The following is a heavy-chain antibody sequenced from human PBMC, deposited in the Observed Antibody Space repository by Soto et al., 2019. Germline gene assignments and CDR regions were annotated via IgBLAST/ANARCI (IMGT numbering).Heavy chain of an antibody. CDR3: ARANPIRGYEYFQH. Sequence: SETLSLTCAVYGGSFSGYYWSWIRQPPGKGLEWIGEINHSGSTNYNPSLKSRVTISVDTSKNQFSLKLSSVTAADTAVYYCARANPIRGYEYFQHWGQGTLVTVSS. J-gene: IGHJ1*01. CDR2: INHSGST. CDR1: GGSFSGYY. D-gene: IGHD5-12*01. V-gene: IGHV4-34*01.